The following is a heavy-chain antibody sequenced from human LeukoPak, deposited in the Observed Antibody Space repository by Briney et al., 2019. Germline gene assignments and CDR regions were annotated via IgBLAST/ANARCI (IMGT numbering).Heavy chain of an antibody. V-gene: IGHV3-23*01. J-gene: IGHJ4*02. CDR1: GFTFSSYA. CDR2: ISGSGGST. Sequence: GGSLRLSCAASGFTFSSYAMSWVRQAPGKGLEWVSAISGSGGSTYYADSVKGRFTISRDNSKNTLYLQMNSLRAEDTAVYYCAKLRYSGSYYGPSDYWGQGTLATVSS. D-gene: IGHD1-26*01. CDR3: AKLRYSGSYYGPSDY.